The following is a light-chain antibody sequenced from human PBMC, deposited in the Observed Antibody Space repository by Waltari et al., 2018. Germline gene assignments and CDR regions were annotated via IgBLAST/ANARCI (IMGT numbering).Light chain of an antibody. J-gene: IGLJ3*02. CDR2: RNN. CDR3: AAWDDNLSRV. CDR1: SSNIGSNY. Sequence: QSVLTQPPSASGTPGQRGTISCSGSSSNIGSNYVYWYQQLPGTAPKLRVYRNNQPPSGVPDRFSCSKSGTSASLAISGLRSEDEADYYCAAWDDNLSRVFGGGTKLTVL. V-gene: IGLV1-47*01.